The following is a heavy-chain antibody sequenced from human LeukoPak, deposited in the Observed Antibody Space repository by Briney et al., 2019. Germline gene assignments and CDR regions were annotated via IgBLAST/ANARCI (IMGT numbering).Heavy chain of an antibody. D-gene: IGHD3-22*01. J-gene: IGHJ4*02. CDR2: IYTSGST. V-gene: IGHV4-4*07. CDR1: GGSISSYY. CDR3: ARDAEFYYYDSSGYRPKGVYFDY. Sequence: SETLSLTCTVSGGSISSYYWSWIRQPAGKGLEWIGRIYTSGSTNYNPSLKSRVTISVDKSKNQFSLKLSSVTAADTAVYYCARDAEFYYYDSSGYRPKGVYFDYWGQGTLVTVSS.